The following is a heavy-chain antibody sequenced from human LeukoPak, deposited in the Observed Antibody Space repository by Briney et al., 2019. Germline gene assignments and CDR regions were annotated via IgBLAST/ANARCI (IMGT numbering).Heavy chain of an antibody. V-gene: IGHV4-34*01. CDR1: GGSFSGYY. Sequence: SETLSLTCSVYGGSFSGYYWSWIRQAPGHGLEWIVEINHSGSTNYNPSLKSRVTISIDTSKNQFSLKLSSVTAADTAVYCCARRYYGSGSYFRGAFDIWGQGTMVTVSS. J-gene: IGHJ3*02. CDR2: INHSGST. CDR3: ARRYYGSGSYFRGAFDI. D-gene: IGHD3-10*01.